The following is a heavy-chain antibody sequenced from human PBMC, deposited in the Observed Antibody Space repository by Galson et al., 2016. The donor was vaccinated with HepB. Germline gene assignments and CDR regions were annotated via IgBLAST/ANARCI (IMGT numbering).Heavy chain of an antibody. J-gene: IGHJ4*02. V-gene: IGHV3-7*01. CDR1: GFTSSNHW. D-gene: IGHD3-16*01. Sequence: SLRLFCAASGFTSSNHWMSWVRQAPGKGLEWVAGISQDGGKKDYLESVKGRFTISRDNAKNSLYLQMDNLRAEDTAVYYCARIIRPFAEFDSWGQGTLVTVAS. CDR3: ARIIRPFAEFDS. CDR2: ISQDGGKK.